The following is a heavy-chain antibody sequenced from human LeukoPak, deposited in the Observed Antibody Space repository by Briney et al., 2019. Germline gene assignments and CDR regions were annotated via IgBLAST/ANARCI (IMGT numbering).Heavy chain of an antibody. J-gene: IGHJ2*01. D-gene: IGHD2-2*02. CDR3: ASGLYCSSTSCYKDGPLPWYFDL. V-gene: IGHV4-38-2*02. Sequence: PSETLSLTCIVSGYSISSGYYWGWIRQPPGKGLEWIGNIHHSGSTYYNPSLKSRVTISVDTSKNQLSLKLSSVTAADTAVYYCASGLYCSSTSCYKDGPLPWYFDLWGRGTLVTVSS. CDR1: GYSISSGYY. CDR2: IHHSGST.